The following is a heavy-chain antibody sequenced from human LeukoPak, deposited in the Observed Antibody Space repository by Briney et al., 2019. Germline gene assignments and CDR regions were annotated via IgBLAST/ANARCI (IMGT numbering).Heavy chain of an antibody. Sequence: GGSLRLSCVVSGFGFSDSYMTWIRQTPGKGLEWLAYISGSGSDMYYADSVNGRFTISRDNAKNSLYLQMNSLRAEDTAVYYCASNDYGDYGGDAFDIWGQGTMVTVSS. CDR3: ASNDYGDYGGDAFDI. D-gene: IGHD4-17*01. CDR2: ISGSGSDM. V-gene: IGHV3-11*04. J-gene: IGHJ3*02. CDR1: GFGFSDSY.